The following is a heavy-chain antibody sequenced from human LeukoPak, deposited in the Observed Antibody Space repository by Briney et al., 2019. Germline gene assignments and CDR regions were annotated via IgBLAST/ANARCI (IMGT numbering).Heavy chain of an antibody. J-gene: IGHJ4*02. CDR2: IYYSGST. CDR3: ARHPYSGTYSRDY. D-gene: IGHD1-26*01. CDR1: GCSISSYY. Sequence: SETLSLTCTVSGCSISSYYWSWIRQPPGKGLEWIGYIYYSGSTNYNPSLKSRVTISVDTSKNQFSLKLSSVTAADTAVYYCARHPYSGTYSRDYWGQGTLVTVSS. V-gene: IGHV4-59*08.